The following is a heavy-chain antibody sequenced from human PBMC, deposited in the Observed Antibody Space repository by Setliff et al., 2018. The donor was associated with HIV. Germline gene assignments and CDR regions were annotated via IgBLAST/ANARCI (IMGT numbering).Heavy chain of an antibody. J-gene: IGHJ6*02. CDR3: AKTLPTLYHPHDYYFAMDV. CDR1: GFIFSSYG. V-gene: IGHV3-30*02. D-gene: IGHD2-15*01. Sequence: GGSLRLSCAASGFIFSSYGMHWVRQAPGKGLEWVAFIRYDGSNKYYADSVKGRFTISRDNSKNTLYLQMNSLRAEDTAVYYCAKTLPTLYHPHDYYFAMDVWGQGTTVTVSS. CDR2: IRYDGSNK.